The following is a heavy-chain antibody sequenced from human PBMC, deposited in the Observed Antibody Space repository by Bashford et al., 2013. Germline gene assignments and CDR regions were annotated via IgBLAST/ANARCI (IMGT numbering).Heavy chain of an antibody. CDR1: GGSFSGYY. V-gene: IGHV4-34*01. D-gene: IGHD5-18*01. CDR2: INHSGST. Sequence: SETLSLTCAVYGGSFSGYYWSWIRQPPGKGLEWIGEINHSGSTNYNPSLKSRVTISVDTSKNQFSLKLSSVTAADTAVYYCARTVDTAMVGDYDAFDIVGPRDHGHRLL. CDR3: ARTVDTAMVGDYDAFDI. J-gene: IGHJ3*02.